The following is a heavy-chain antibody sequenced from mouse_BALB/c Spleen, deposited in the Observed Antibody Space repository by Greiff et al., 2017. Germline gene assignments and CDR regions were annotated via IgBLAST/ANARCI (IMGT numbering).Heavy chain of an antibody. CDR2: ISSGGST. V-gene: IGHV5-6-5*01. CDR3: ARLITTVVAGDY. CDR1: GFTFSSYA. Sequence: EVMLVESGGGLVKPGGSLKLSCAASGFTFSSYAMSWVRQTPEKRLEWVASISSGGSTYYPDSVKGRFTISRDNSRNILYLQMSSLRSEDTAMYYCARLITTVVAGDYWGQGTTLTVSS. D-gene: IGHD1-1*01. J-gene: IGHJ2*01.